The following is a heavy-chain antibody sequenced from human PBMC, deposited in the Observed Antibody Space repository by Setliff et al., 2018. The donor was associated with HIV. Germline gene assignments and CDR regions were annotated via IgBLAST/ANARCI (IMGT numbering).Heavy chain of an antibody. V-gene: IGHV4-34*01. D-gene: IGHD6-13*01. CDR1: GGSFSDYY. J-gene: IGHJ4*02. CDR3: ARESPSSSWFYFDF. Sequence: SETLSLTCAVYGGSFSDYYWTWIHQSPGKGLEWIGEINHRGSTNYNPSLKSRVTVSVDTSKNQFSLKLGSVTAADTAVYYCARESPSSSWFYFDFWGQGTRVTVSS. CDR2: INHRGST.